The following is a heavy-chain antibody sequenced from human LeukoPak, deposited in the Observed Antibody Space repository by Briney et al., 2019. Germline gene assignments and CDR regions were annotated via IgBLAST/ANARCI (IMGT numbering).Heavy chain of an antibody. Sequence: ASVKVSCKASGYTFTGYYIHWVRQAPGQGLEWMGWINPNSGGTNYAQKFQGRVTMTRDTSISTAYMELRRLRSDDRAVYYCAGGPPTIVVVITTGDFDSWGQGTLVTVSS. CDR3: AGGPPTIVVVITTGDFDS. D-gene: IGHD3-22*01. V-gene: IGHV1-2*02. CDR1: GYTFTGYY. J-gene: IGHJ4*02. CDR2: INPNSGGT.